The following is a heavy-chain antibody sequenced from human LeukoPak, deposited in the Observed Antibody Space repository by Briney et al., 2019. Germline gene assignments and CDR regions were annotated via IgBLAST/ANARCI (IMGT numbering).Heavy chain of an antibody. CDR2: ISVDGSKR. CDR3: IVVVVPSDFWHFDL. D-gene: IGHD2-2*01. V-gene: IGHV3-33*03. J-gene: IGHJ2*01. Sequence: GGSLRLSCATSGFTFTHYGFHWVRQAPGKGLEWVAVISVDGSKRYYGDSVKGRFTISRDDSKNTVFLQMKSLTVEDKAVYYCIVVVVPSDFWHFDLWGRGTLVTVSS. CDR1: GFTFTHYG.